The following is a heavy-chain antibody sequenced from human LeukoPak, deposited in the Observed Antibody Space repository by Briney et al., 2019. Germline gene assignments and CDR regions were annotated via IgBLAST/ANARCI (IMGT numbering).Heavy chain of an antibody. CDR3: ARDEVGVGATHDY. J-gene: IGHJ4*02. CDR1: GFTFSSYR. CDR2: INKDGSST. V-gene: IGHV3-74*01. D-gene: IGHD1-26*01. Sequence: PGGSLRLSCAASGFTFSSYRMHWVRQAPGKGLVWVSRINKDGSSTYYADSVKGRFTISRDNAKNTLYLQMNSLRAEDTAVYYCARDEVGVGATHDYWGQGTLVTVSS.